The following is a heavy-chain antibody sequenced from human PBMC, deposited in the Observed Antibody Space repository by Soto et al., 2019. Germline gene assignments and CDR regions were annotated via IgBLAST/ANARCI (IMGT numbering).Heavy chain of an antibody. Sequence: GGSLRLSCAASGFTFSNAWMSWVRQAPGKGLEWVGRIKSKTDGGTTDYAAPVKGRFTISRDDSKNTLYLQMNSLKTEDTAVYYCTTDLYSSGYSSTDYWGQGTLVTVSS. J-gene: IGHJ4*02. D-gene: IGHD3-22*01. CDR1: GFTFSNAW. V-gene: IGHV3-15*01. CDR2: IKSKTDGGTT. CDR3: TTDLYSSGYSSTDY.